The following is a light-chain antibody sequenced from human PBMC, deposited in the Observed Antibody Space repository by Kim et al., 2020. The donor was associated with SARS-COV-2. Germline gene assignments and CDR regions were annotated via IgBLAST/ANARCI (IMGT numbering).Light chain of an antibody. CDR1: SSDVGGYNY. CDR3: SSYTSSSTWA. V-gene: IGLV2-14*03. CDR2: DVS. Sequence: GQSITISCIGSSSDVGGYNYVSWYQQHPGKAPKLMIFDVSNRPSGISNRFSGSKSGNTASLTISGLQAEDEADYYCSSYTSSSTWAFGGGTQLTVL. J-gene: IGLJ3*02.